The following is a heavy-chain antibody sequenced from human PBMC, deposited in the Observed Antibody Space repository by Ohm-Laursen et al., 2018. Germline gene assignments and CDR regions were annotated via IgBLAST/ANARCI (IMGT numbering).Heavy chain of an antibody. D-gene: IGHD6-19*01. CDR2: ISYSGNT. J-gene: IGHJ4*02. CDR1: GASIRSYY. V-gene: IGHV4-59*08. CDR3: ATTTMDTSGWYGNYFDS. Sequence: GTLSLTWTVSGASIRSYYWSWIRQPPGKGLEWIGYISYSGNTNYNPSLKSRVTMSVDTSKNQFSLKVYSVTAADTAIYYCATTTMDTSGWYGNYFDSWGQGALVTVSS.